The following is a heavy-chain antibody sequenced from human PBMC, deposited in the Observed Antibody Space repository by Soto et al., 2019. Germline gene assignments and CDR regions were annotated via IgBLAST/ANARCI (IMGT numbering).Heavy chain of an antibody. Sequence: PGESLKISCKGSGYSFTSYWISWVRQMPGKGLEWMGRIDPSDSYTNYSPSFQGHGTISADKSISTAYLQWSSLKASDTAMYYCARGYDSRRNNDFDIWGQGTMVTVSS. CDR1: GYSFTSYW. CDR3: ARGYDSRRNNDFDI. CDR2: IDPSDSYT. J-gene: IGHJ3*02. D-gene: IGHD3-22*01. V-gene: IGHV5-10-1*01.